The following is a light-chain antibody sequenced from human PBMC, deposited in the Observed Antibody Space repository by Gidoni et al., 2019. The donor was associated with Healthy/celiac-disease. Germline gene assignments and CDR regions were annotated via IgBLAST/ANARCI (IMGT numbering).Light chain of an antibody. CDR1: SPNIGSNY. CDR2: SNN. J-gene: IGLJ3*02. CDR3: AAWDDSLSGPV. Sequence: QSVLTQPPSASGTPGQRVTISCSGSSPNIGSNYVYWYQQLPGTAPKLLIYSNNQRPSGVPVRFSGSKSGTSASLAISGLRSEDEADYYCAAWDDSLSGPVFGGWTKLTVL. V-gene: IGLV1-47*02.